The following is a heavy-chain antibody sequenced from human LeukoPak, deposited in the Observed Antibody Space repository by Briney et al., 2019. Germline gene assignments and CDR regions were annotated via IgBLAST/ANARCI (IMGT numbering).Heavy chain of an antibody. CDR1: GGSISSGGYY. CDR2: IYYSGST. Sequence: SETLSLTCTVSGGSISSGGYYWSWIRQHPGKGLEWIGYIYYSGSTYYNPSLKSRVTISVDTSKNQFSLKLSSVTAADTAVYYXXXXXAAAGTRSQVDYWGQGTLVTVSS. D-gene: IGHD6-13*01. V-gene: IGHV4-31*03. CDR3: XXXXAAAGTRSQVDY. J-gene: IGHJ4*02.